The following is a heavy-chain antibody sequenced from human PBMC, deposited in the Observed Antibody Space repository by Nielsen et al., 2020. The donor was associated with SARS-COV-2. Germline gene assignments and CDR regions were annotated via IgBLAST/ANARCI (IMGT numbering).Heavy chain of an antibody. Sequence: GGSLRLSCAASRFTFSTYSMSWIRQAPGKGLGWVSYISSSSSYTNYADSVKGRFTISRDNAKNSLYLQMNSLRAEDTAVYYCARGGGSYDDYWGQGTLVTVSS. D-gene: IGHD1-26*01. CDR2: ISSSSSYT. CDR1: RFTFSTYS. V-gene: IGHV3-11*05. J-gene: IGHJ4*02. CDR3: ARGGGSYDDY.